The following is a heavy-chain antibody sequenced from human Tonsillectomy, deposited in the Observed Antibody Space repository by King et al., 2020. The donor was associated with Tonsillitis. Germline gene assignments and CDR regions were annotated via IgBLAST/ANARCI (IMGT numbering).Heavy chain of an antibody. CDR3: ARTYGEYSTVFDF. J-gene: IGHJ4*02. CDR2: IVSNDEK. V-gene: IGHV2-26*01. CDR1: GFSLSDFRVG. D-gene: IGHD4-17*01. Sequence: TLKESGPVLVKPTETLTLTCSVSGFSLSDFRVGVSWIRQPPGKALEWLAHIVSNDEKSYTTSLKTRPTLSKDTSNSQVVLTMTNMDPFETATYYSARTYGEYSTVFDFWGQGALVTVSS.